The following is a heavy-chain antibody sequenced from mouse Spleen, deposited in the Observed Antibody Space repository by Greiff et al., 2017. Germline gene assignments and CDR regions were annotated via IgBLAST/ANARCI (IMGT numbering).Heavy chain of an antibody. CDR1: GYTFTSYT. V-gene: IGHV1-4*01. D-gene: IGHD2-13*01. CDR3: ASIYYGDYAMDY. Sequence: QVQLQQSGAELARPGASVKMSCKASGYTFTSYTMHWVKQRPGQGLEWIGYINPSSGYTKYNQKFKDKATLTADKSSSTAYMQLSSLTSEDSAVYYCASIYYGDYAMDYWGQGTSVTVSS. CDR2: INPSSGYT. J-gene: IGHJ4*01.